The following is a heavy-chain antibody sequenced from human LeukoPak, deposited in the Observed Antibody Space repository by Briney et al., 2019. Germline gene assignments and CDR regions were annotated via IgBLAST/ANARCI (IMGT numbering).Heavy chain of an antibody. V-gene: IGHV3-23*01. J-gene: IGHJ4*02. CDR3: AKIRGIVVVPAARTNYFDY. CDR2: ISGSGGST. D-gene: IGHD2-2*01. CDR1: GFTFSSYA. Sequence: TGGSLRLSCAASGFTFSSYAMSWVRQAPGKGLEWVSAISGSGGSTYYADSVKGRFTISRDNSKNTLYLQMSSLRAEDTAVYYCAKIRGIVVVPAARTNYFDYWGQGTLVTVSS.